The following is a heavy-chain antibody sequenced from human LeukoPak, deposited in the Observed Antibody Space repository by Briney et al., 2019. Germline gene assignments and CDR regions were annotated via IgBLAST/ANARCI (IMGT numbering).Heavy chain of an antibody. Sequence: ASVKVSCKASGGTFSSYTISWVRQAPGQGLEWMGRIIPILGIANYAQKFQGRVTITADKSTSTAYMELSSLRSEDTAVYYCAREWKVGAFHYFDYWGQGTLVTVSS. CDR2: IIPILGIA. J-gene: IGHJ4*02. D-gene: IGHD1-26*01. CDR1: GGTFSSYT. V-gene: IGHV1-69*04. CDR3: AREWKVGAFHYFDY.